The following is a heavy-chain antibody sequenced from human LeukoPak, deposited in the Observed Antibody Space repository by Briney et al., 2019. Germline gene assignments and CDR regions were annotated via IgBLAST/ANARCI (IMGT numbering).Heavy chain of an antibody. CDR3: ARDDSSGWYYFDY. CDR1: GFSFSSYW. Sequence: GGSLRLSCAASGFSFSSYWMSWVRQAPGKGLEWVANVNQDGSEKNYVDSVKGRFTISRDNAKNSVNLQVNSLRVEDTAVYYCARDDSSGWYYFDYWGQGTLVTVSS. J-gene: IGHJ4*02. CDR2: VNQDGSEK. V-gene: IGHV3-7*01. D-gene: IGHD6-19*01.